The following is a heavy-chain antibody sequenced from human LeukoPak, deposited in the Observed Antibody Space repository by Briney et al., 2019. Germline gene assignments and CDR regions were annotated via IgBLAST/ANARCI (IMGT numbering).Heavy chain of an antibody. CDR1: GYSFTSYW. D-gene: IGHD2-21*02. V-gene: IGHV5-51*01. CDR2: IYPGDSDT. CDR3: ARTQAYCGGDCYHLDY. Sequence: GESLKISCKGSGYSFTSYWIGWVRQMPGKGLEWMGIIYPGDSDTRYSPSFQGQVTISADKSISTAYLQWSSLKASDTAMYYCARTQAYCGGDCYHLDYWGQGTLVTVSS. J-gene: IGHJ4*02.